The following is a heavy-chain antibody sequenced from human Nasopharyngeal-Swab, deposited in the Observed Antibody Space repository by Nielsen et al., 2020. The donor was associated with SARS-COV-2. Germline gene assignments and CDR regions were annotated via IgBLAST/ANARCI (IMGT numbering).Heavy chain of an antibody. Sequence: WLRQPPGKGLEWVSYISSSGSTIYYADSVKDRFTISRDNAKNSLYLQMNSLRAEDTAVYYCARAGNFWSGYYRSYYYGMDVWGQGTTVTVSS. V-gene: IGHV3-11*01. CDR3: ARAGNFWSGYYRSYYYGMDV. D-gene: IGHD3-3*01. J-gene: IGHJ6*02. CDR2: ISSSGSTI.